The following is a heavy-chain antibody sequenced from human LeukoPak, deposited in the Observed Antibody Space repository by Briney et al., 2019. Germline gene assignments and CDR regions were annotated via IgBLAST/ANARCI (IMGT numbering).Heavy chain of an antibody. CDR3: ARDHKGYSSGWYIDY. D-gene: IGHD6-19*01. CDR2: ISAYNSNT. Sequence: ASVKVSCEASGYTFTSYGISWVRQAPGQGLEGVGWISAYNSNTNYAQKLQGRVTMTTDTSTSTAYMELRSLRSDDTAVYYCARDHKGYSSGWYIDYWGQGTLVTVSS. CDR1: GYTFTSYG. J-gene: IGHJ4*02. V-gene: IGHV1-18*01.